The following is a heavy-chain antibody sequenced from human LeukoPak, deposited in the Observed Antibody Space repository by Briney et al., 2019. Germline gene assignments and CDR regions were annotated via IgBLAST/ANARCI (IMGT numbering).Heavy chain of an antibody. CDR3: ATAIYCSGGSCYSKGSY. D-gene: IGHD2-15*01. CDR1: GFTFSNAW. J-gene: IGHJ4*02. V-gene: IGHV3-15*01. Sequence: GGSLRLSCAASGFTFSNAWMSWVRQAPGKGLEWVGRIKSKTDGGTTDYAAPVKGRFTISRDDSKNTLYLQMNSLKTEDTAVYYCATAIYCSGGSCYSKGSYWGREPWSPSPQ. CDR2: IKSKTDGGTT.